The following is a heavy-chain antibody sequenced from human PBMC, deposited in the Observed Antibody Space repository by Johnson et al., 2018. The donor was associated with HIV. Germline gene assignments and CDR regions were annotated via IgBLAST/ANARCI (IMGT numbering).Heavy chain of an antibody. D-gene: IGHD6-13*01. CDR1: GFTFSNAW. J-gene: IGHJ3*01. CDR3: ARDGRWGSSTWYSVFDL. CDR2: IKSKTDGGTT. Sequence: EVQLVESGGGLVQPGGSLRLSCAASGFTFSNAWMSWVRQAPGKGLEWVGRIKSKTDGGTTDYAAPVKGRFTISRDNSKNTLYLQMGGLRPEDMAIYYCARDGRWGSSTWYSVFDLWGQGTTVTVSS. V-gene: IGHV3-15*01.